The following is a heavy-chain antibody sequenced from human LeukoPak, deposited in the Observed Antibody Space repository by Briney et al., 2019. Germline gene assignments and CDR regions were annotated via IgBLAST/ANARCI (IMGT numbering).Heavy chain of an antibody. Sequence: ASVKVSCKASGGTFSSYAISWVRQAPGQGLEWMGRIIPILGIANYAQKFQGRVTITADKSTSTAYMELSSLRSEDTAVYYCAREAPYSSDDYWGQGTPVTVSS. CDR2: IIPILGIA. CDR1: GGTFSSYA. D-gene: IGHD6-25*01. V-gene: IGHV1-69*04. J-gene: IGHJ4*02. CDR3: AREAPYSSDDY.